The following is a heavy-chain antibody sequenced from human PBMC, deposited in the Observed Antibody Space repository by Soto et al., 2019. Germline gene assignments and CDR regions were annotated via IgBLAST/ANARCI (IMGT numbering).Heavy chain of an antibody. CDR2: IYYSGST. V-gene: IGHV4-30-4*01. D-gene: IGHD3-10*01. J-gene: IGHJ4*02. Sequence: SHTRSLACTGSGGTPVRGRYHWCCIRQPPGKGLEGIGYIYYSGSTYYNPSLKSRVTISVDTSKNQFSLKLSSVTAADTAVYYCARLSYGSGSYPNAYYFDYWGQGTLVTVSS. CDR1: GGTPVRGRYH. CDR3: ARLSYGSGSYPNAYYFDY.